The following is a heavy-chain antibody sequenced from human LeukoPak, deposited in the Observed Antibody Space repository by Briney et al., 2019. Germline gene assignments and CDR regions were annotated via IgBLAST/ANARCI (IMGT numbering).Heavy chain of an antibody. D-gene: IGHD5-18*01. V-gene: IGHV1-69*02. Sequence: SVKVSCKASGGTLSTYSVSWVRQAPGQGLEWMGRIIPILHITNYAQNFQGRATITADKSTTTAYMELSSLRSEDTAVYYCARRLREVAEWGDTATYDAFEIWGQGAMVTVSS. CDR2: IIPILHIT. CDR3: ARRLREVAEWGDTATYDAFEI. CDR1: GGTLSTYS. J-gene: IGHJ3*02.